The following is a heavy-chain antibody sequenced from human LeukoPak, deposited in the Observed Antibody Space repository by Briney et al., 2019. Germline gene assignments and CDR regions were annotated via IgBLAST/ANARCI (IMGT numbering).Heavy chain of an antibody. J-gene: IGHJ6*02. Sequence: GGSLRLSCVASGFTFSSYWMSWVRQAPGKGLEWVANIKQDGSEKYYVDSVKGRFTISRDNAKNSLYLQMNSLRAEDTAVYYCARDFYGPYYYYGMDVWGQGTTVIVSS. CDR2: IKQDGSEK. CDR3: ARDFYGPYYYYGMDV. D-gene: IGHD4-17*01. CDR1: GFTFSSYW. V-gene: IGHV3-7*05.